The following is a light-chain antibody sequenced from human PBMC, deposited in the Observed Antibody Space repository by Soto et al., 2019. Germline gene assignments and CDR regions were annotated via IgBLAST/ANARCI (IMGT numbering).Light chain of an antibody. CDR2: EVS. CDR3: RSYTSSSPPYV. J-gene: IGLJ1*01. Sequence: QSALTQPASVSGSPGQSITISCSGTSSDVGGYTYVSWYQQHPGKAPKVIIYEVSNRPSGVSSRFSGSKSGKTASLTISGLQADDEADYYCRSYTSSSPPYVFGTGTKLTVL. CDR1: SSDVGGYTY. V-gene: IGLV2-14*01.